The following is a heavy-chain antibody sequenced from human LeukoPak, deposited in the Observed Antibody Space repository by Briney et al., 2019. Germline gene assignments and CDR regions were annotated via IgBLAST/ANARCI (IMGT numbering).Heavy chain of an antibody. Sequence: PSETLSLTCTVSGGSISPYFWSWIRQPPGKGLEWIGYISYTGNTNYNPSLKGRVTMSVDTSKNQFSLQLTSVTAADTAVYYCARDDYRGVTNFDPWGQGTLVTVSS. CDR1: GGSISPYF. D-gene: IGHD3-10*01. CDR2: ISYTGNT. V-gene: IGHV4-59*01. J-gene: IGHJ5*02. CDR3: ARDDYRGVTNFDP.